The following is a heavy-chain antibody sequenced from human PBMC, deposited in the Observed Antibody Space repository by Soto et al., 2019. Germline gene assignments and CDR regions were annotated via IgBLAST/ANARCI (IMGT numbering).Heavy chain of an antibody. J-gene: IGHJ5*01. V-gene: IGHV4-4*07. CDR2: IYTSGST. CDR3: ARDWGPYWFDS. D-gene: IGHD3-16*01. Sequence: SETLSLTCTVSGGSISSYYWSWIRQPAGKGLEWIGRIYTSGSTNYNPSLKSRVTMSVDTSSNQFSLTMNSVSASDTAVYYCARDWGPYWFDSWGQGILVTVSS. CDR1: GGSISSYY.